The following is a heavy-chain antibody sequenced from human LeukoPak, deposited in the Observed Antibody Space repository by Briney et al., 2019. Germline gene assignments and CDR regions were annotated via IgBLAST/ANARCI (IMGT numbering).Heavy chain of an antibody. CDR3: AQEIYGDSTGGRFQY. V-gene: IGHV3-23*01. CDR2: ISGSGGST. Sequence: PGGSLRLSCAASGFTFSSYAMSWVRQAPGKGLEWVSVISGSGGSTYYADSVKGRFTISRDNSKNTLYLQMNSLRAEDAAVYYCAQEIYGDSTGGRFQYWGQGTLVTVSS. D-gene: IGHD4-17*01. J-gene: IGHJ1*01. CDR1: GFTFSSYA.